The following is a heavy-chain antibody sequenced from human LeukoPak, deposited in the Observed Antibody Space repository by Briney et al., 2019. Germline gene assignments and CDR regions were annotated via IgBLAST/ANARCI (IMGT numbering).Heavy chain of an antibody. CDR2: ISGSGGST. J-gene: IGHJ4*02. D-gene: IGHD3-10*01. CDR1: GFTFSSYA. CDR3: AKDRFLIPGSGYFDY. V-gene: IGHV3-23*01. Sequence: GGSLRLPCAASGFTFSSYAMSWVRQAPGKGLEWVSAISGSGGSTYYADSVKGRFTISRDNSKNTLYLQMNSLRAEDTAVYYCAKDRFLIPGSGYFDYWGQGTLVTVSS.